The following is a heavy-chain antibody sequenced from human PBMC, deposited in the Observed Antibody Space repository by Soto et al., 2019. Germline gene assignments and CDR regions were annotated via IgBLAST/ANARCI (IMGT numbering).Heavy chain of an antibody. Sequence: PGGSLRLSCAASGFTFSSYEMNWVRQAPGKGLEWVSYISSSGSTIYYADSVKGRFTISRDNAKNSLYLQMNSLRAEDTAVYYCAREGTAMGTGFDYWGQGTLVTVSS. V-gene: IGHV3-48*03. J-gene: IGHJ4*02. CDR2: ISSSGSTI. D-gene: IGHD5-18*01. CDR3: AREGTAMGTGFDY. CDR1: GFTFSSYE.